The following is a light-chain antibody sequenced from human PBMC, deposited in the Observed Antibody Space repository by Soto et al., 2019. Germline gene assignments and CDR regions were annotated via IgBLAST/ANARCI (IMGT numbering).Light chain of an antibody. CDR2: APS. J-gene: IGKJ4*01. Sequence: DIQMTQSPSSVSASVRDGVTITSRASQDGSSWFAWYQQKPGKAPKLLIYAPSSLQTGAPSRLSGSGSGTDFTLTIISLQPEDFAPDYCQQANSFRPTFGGGTKVESK. V-gene: IGKV1D-12*01. CDR3: QQANSFRPT. CDR1: QDGSSW.